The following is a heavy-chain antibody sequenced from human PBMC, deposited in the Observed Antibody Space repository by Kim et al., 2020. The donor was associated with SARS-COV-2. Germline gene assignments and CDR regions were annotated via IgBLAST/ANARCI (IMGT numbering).Heavy chain of an antibody. CDR1: GFTFSSYA. Sequence: GGSLRLSCAASGFTFSSYAMSWVRQAPGKGLEWVSAISGSGGSTYYADSVKGRFTISRDNSKNTLYLQMNSLRAEDTAVYYCAKDRSSWYTSGYYYYGMDVWGQGTTVTVSS. D-gene: IGHD6-13*01. CDR2: ISGSGGST. V-gene: IGHV3-23*01. J-gene: IGHJ6*02. CDR3: AKDRSSWYTSGYYYYGMDV.